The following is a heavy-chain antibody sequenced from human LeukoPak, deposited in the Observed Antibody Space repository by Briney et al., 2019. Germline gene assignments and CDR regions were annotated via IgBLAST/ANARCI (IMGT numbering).Heavy chain of an antibody. CDR3: IDVTQLIVATNWFDP. CDR2: IKNNGVGGTT. Sequence: GGSLRLSCAASGFTFNYAWMNWVRQAPGKGLEWVGRIKNNGVGGTTDYAAPVKGRFTISRDDSKNTLYLQMNSLKIEDTAVYYCIDVTQLIVATNWFDPWGQGTPVIVSS. D-gene: IGHD5-12*01. CDR1: GFTFNYAW. J-gene: IGHJ5*02. V-gene: IGHV3-15*01.